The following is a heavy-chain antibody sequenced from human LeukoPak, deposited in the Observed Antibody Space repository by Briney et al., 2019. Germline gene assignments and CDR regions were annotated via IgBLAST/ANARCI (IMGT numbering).Heavy chain of an antibody. CDR3: ARGRYYGMDV. Sequence: PGGSLRLSCAASGFTFTSYWMHWVRQAPGKGLVWVSRVNSDGSSKTYADSVKGRFTISRDNAKNTLYLQMNSLRAEDTAVYYCARGRYYGMDVWGQGTTVTVSS. CDR1: GFTFTSYW. CDR2: VNSDGSSK. V-gene: IGHV3-74*01. J-gene: IGHJ6*02.